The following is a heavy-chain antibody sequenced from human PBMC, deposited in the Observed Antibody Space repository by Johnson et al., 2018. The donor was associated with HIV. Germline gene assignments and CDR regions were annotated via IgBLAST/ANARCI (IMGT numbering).Heavy chain of an antibody. CDR3: ARDRQWGPRDAFDI. CDR2: IKEDGSER. CDR1: GFSFNNYW. V-gene: IGHV3-7*01. Sequence: VQLVESGGGLVQPGGSLRLSCAASGFSFNNYWMSWVRQAPGKGLEWVANIKEDGSERYYVDSVKGRFTISRDNVKNSVFLHMDSLRAEDTAVYYCARDRQWGPRDAFDIWGQGTMVTVSS. D-gene: IGHD6-19*01. J-gene: IGHJ3*02.